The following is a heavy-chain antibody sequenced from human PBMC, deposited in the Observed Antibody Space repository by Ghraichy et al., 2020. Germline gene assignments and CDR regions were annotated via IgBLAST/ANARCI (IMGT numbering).Heavy chain of an antibody. CDR1: GFTFSSYA. CDR2: ISGSGGST. J-gene: IGHJ2*01. V-gene: IGHV3-23*01. D-gene: IGHD2-15*01. Sequence: GESLNISCAASGFTFSSYAMSWVRQAPGKGLEWVSAISGSGGSTYYADSVKGRFTISRDNSKNTLYLQMNSLRAEDTAVYYCAKDQYCSGGSCLRWYFDLWGRGTLVTVSS. CDR3: AKDQYCSGGSCLRWYFDL.